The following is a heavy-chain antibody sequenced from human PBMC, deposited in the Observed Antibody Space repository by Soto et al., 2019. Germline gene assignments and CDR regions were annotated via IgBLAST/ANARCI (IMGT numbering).Heavy chain of an antibody. CDR3: ARGEHVVVLNPSNYYFGY. Sequence: GGSLRLSCAASGFTVSDNYMSWVRQAPGKGLEWVSVIYSGGSTYYADSVKGRFTISRDNSKNTLYLQMTSLRVEDTAVYYCARGEHVVVLNPSNYYFGYWGQGTLVTVSS. CDR1: GFTVSDNY. D-gene: IGHD2-2*01. CDR2: IYSGGST. V-gene: IGHV3-53*01. J-gene: IGHJ4*02.